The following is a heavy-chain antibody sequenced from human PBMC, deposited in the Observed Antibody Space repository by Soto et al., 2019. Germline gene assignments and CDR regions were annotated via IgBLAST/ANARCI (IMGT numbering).Heavy chain of an antibody. CDR1: GFTFSSYS. V-gene: IGHV3-21*01. Sequence: PGGSLRLSCAASGFTFSSYSMNWVRQAPGKGLEWVSSISSSSSYIYYADSVKGRFTISRDNAKNSLYLQMNSLRAEDTAVYYCARQSGIAVPWAPYWGQGTLVTVSS. D-gene: IGHD6-19*01. J-gene: IGHJ4*02. CDR2: ISSSSSYI. CDR3: ARQSGIAVPWAPY.